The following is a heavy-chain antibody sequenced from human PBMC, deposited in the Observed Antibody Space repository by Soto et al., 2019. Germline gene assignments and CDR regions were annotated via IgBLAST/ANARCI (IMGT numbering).Heavy chain of an antibody. D-gene: IGHD6-6*01. CDR2: IYSNGDT. J-gene: IGHJ6*02. CDR3: ARRGGSSSGYYYYAMDV. Sequence: KPSETLSLTCSVSSDSMNSGGYYWSWIRQHPGKGLEWIGYIYSNGDTYYNPALKSRVTISGKTSKNQLSQNLTSVTAADTAVYNCARRGGSSSGYYYYAMDVGGQGTTFTV. V-gene: IGHV4-31*03. CDR1: SDSMNSGGYY.